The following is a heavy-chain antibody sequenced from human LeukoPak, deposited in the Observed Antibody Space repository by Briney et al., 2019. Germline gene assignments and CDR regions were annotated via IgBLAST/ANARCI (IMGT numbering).Heavy chain of an antibody. V-gene: IGHV3-30*02. CDR1: GFTFSSYG. CDR2: IRYDGSNK. J-gene: IGHJ4*02. D-gene: IGHD5-12*01. Sequence: PGGSLRLSCAASGFTFSSYGMHWVRQAPGKGLEWVAFIRYDGSNKYYADSVKGRFTISRDNSKNTLYLQMNSLRAEDTAVYYCAKDPPVALRPSSRPYWGQGTLVTVSS. CDR3: AKDPPVALRPSSRPY.